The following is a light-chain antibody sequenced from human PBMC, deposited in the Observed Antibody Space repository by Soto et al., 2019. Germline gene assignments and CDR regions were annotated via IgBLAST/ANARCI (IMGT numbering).Light chain of an antibody. CDR3: QQYKNGTWT. V-gene: IGKV3-20*01. CDR1: QCLXSSY. J-gene: IGKJ1*01. CDR2: CAS. Sequence: IVLTQSPGTLSLSLGDSPTLSCRASQCLXSSYLAWYVQKPGQAPRLPXDCASTRATSCPARFSGSGSATDFTLTISSLHSEDFAVYYCQQYKNGTWTFGQGTKVDIK.